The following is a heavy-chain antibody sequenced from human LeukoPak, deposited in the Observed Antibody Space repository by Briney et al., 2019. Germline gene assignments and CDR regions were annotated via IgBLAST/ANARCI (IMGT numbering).Heavy chain of an antibody. CDR2: MNPNSGNT. J-gene: IGHJ6*02. Sequence: ASVKVSCKASGYTSTSYDINWVRQATGQGLEWMGWMNPNSGNTGYAQKFQGRVTMTRNTSISTAYMELSSLRSEDTAVYYCARVRAATLGIYYYYYGMDVWGQGTTVTVSS. CDR1: GYTSTSYD. CDR3: ARVRAATLGIYYYYYGMDV. V-gene: IGHV1-8*01. D-gene: IGHD2-15*01.